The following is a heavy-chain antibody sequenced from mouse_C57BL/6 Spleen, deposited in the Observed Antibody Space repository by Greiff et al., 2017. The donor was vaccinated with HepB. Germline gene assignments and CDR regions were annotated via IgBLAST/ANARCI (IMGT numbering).Heavy chain of an antibody. Sequence: VKLQESGPELVKPGASVKISCKASGYAFSSSWMNWVKQRPGKGLEWIGRIYPGDGDTNYKGKVKGKATLTADKSSSTAYMQLSSLTSEDTAVYFCARDSNYVPFAYWGQGTLVTVSA. CDR1: GYAFSSSW. CDR2: IYPGDGDT. V-gene: IGHV1-82*01. J-gene: IGHJ3*01. D-gene: IGHD2-5*01. CDR3: ARDSNYVPFAY.